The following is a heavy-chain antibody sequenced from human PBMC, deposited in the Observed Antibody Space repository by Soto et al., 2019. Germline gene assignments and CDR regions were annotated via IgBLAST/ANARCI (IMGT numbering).Heavy chain of an antibody. CDR1: GYAFSFG. J-gene: IGHJ4*02. D-gene: IGHD3-10*01. V-gene: IGHV1-18*01. CDR3: ARESITMVRGVRSFDY. CDR2: ISASDGST. Sequence: ASVKVSCKASGYAFSFGFSWVRQAPGQGLEWMGWISASDGSTNSAQKFRGRISLTTDTSTNTAYLDLLSLTSEDTAVYYCARESITMVRGVRSFDYSGQGTLVTVSS.